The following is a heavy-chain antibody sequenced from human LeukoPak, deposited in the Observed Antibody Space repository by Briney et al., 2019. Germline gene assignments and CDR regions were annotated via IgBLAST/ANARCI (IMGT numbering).Heavy chain of an antibody. CDR1: GFTVSSNY. CDR2: ISGSGGST. D-gene: IGHD2-21*02. CDR3: AKTYCGGDCYSHYYYYMDV. Sequence: GGSLRLSCAASGFTVSSNYMSWVRQAPGKGLEWVSAISGSGGSTYYADSVKGRFTISRDNSKNTLYLQMNSLRAEDTAVYYCAKTYCGGDCYSHYYYYMDVWGKGTTVTISS. V-gene: IGHV3-23*01. J-gene: IGHJ6*03.